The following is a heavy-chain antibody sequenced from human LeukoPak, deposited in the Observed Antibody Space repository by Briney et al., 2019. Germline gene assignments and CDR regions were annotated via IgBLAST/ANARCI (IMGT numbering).Heavy chain of an antibody. D-gene: IGHD6-19*01. CDR1: GGSISSSSYY. V-gene: IGHV4-39*01. CDR2: IYYSVGT. Sequence: SETLSLTCTVSGGSISSSSYYWGWIRQPPGKGLEWIGSIYYSVGTYYNPSLKSRVTISVDTSKNQFSLKLSSVTAADTAVYYCARQSSGWYPWFDPWGQGTLVTVSS. J-gene: IGHJ5*02. CDR3: ARQSSGWYPWFDP.